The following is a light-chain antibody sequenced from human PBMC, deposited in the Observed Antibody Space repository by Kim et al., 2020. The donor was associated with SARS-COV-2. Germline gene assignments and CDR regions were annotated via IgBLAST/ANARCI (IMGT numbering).Light chain of an antibody. CDR3: SSYTSSSTPYV. CDR1: RSDVCCYNY. Sequence: QSSPISCTGTRSDVCCYNYVSWYQQHPNKAPKLMIYDVSNRPSGVSNRFSGSKSGNTASLTISGLQAEDEADYYCSSYTSSSTPYVFGTGTKVTVL. V-gene: IGLV2-14*03. CDR2: DVS. J-gene: IGLJ1*01.